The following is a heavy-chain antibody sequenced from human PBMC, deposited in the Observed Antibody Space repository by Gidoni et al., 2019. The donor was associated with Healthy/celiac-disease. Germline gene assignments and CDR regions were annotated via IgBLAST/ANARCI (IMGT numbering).Heavy chain of an antibody. CDR1: GFHFSSSG. CDR2: IWYDGSNK. CDR3: ARGGVGATVYGSTPYYGMDV. V-gene: IGHV3-33*01. D-gene: IGHD1-26*01. Sequence: QVQLVESGGGVVQPGRSLRLPCAASGFHFSSSGLQWVRQAPGKGLEEGAVIWYDGSNKYDADSVKGLFTISRDNSKNTLYLQMNSLRAEDTAVYYCARGGVGATVYGSTPYYGMDVWGQGTTVTVSS. J-gene: IGHJ6*02.